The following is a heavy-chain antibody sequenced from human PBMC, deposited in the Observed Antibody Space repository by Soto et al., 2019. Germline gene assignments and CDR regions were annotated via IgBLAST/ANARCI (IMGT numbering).Heavy chain of an antibody. J-gene: IGHJ4*02. V-gene: IGHV4-59*01. CDR3: ARVPYADYYDSSGYHLYYFDY. Sequence: SETLSLTCTVSGGSISSYYWSWIRQPPGKGLEWIGYIYYSGSTNYNPSLKSRVTISVDTSKNQFSLKLSSVTAADTAVYYCARVPYADYYDSSGYHLYYFDYWGQGSLVTVSS. CDR1: GGSISSYY. D-gene: IGHD3-22*01. CDR2: IYYSGST.